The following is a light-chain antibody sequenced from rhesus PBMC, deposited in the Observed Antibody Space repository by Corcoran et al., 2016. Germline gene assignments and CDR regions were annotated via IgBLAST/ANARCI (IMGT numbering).Light chain of an antibody. Sequence: DIQMTQSPSSLSASVGDRVTITCRASQGISTYLNWYQQKPGKASKRLIYAASSLEMGVPSRFSGSGSGTDCTLTIRSLQPEDVATYFCLQYNSDPYSFGQGTKVEIK. CDR1: QGISTY. CDR2: AAS. J-gene: IGKJ2*01. V-gene: IGKV1-43*02. CDR3: LQYNSDPYS.